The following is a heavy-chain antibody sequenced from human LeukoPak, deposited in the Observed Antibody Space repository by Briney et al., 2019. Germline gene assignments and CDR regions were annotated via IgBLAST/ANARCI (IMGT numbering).Heavy chain of an antibody. CDR3: ARVVGGYYPPVEAFDV. CDR2: INGDGSST. V-gene: IGHV3-74*01. J-gene: IGHJ3*01. CDR1: GFTFSGFW. D-gene: IGHD3-3*01. Sequence: GGSLRLSCAASGFTFSGFWMHWVRQAPGKGLVWVSRINGDGSSTNYADSVKGRFTISRDNAKNTLYLQMNSLRAEDTAVYFCARVVGGYYPPVEAFDVWGQGTMVTVSS.